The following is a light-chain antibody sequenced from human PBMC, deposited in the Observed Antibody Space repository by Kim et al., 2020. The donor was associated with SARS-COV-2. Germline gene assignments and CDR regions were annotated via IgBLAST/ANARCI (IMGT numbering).Light chain of an antibody. Sequence: DIQMTQSPSSLSASVGDRVTIICRASQSITNYLNWYQQKPGKAPKLLIYTASSLQSGVPSRFSGSGFGTDFTLTITSLQPEDFATYYCQQTYKTPYTFGQGTKLEI. CDR3: QQTYKTPYT. CDR2: TAS. V-gene: IGKV1-39*01. CDR1: QSITNY. J-gene: IGKJ2*01.